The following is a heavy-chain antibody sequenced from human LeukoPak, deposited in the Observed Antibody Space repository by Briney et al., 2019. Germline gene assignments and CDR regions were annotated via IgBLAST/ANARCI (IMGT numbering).Heavy chain of an antibody. J-gene: IGHJ4*02. Sequence: GASVTVSCKASGYTFTVYYMHWVRQAPGQGLEWMGWINPNSGGTNYAQKFQGRVTMTRDTSISTAYMELSRLRSDDTAVYYCARSVVVPAAMPDYWGQGTLVTVSS. D-gene: IGHD2-2*01. CDR3: ARSVVVPAAMPDY. CDR1: GYTFTVYY. V-gene: IGHV1-2*02. CDR2: INPNSGGT.